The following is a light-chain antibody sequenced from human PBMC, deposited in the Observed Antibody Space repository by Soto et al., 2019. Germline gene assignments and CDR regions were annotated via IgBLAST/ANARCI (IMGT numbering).Light chain of an antibody. J-gene: IGKJ4*01. V-gene: IGKV1-39*01. CDR1: QSISNF. Sequence: DIQMTQSPSSLSASVGGRVTITCRASQSISNFLNWYQQKPGKAPKLLIYAASSLQTGVPSTFSGSGSGTEFTLTISSLQPEDFATYYCQQSYSIPPTFGGGTKVEIK. CDR2: AAS. CDR3: QQSYSIPPT.